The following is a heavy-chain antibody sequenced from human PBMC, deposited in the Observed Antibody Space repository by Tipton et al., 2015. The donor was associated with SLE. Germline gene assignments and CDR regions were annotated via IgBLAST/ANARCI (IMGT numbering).Heavy chain of an antibody. Sequence: TLSLTCTVSGDSISSGGYYWSWIRQHPGKGLEYIGYIHYRRNTYYNPSLKSRVTMSVDRSKNQFSLRLTSVTAADTAVYYCATELFRGYTSGRGPDYWGQGTLVTVSS. V-gene: IGHV4-31*03. J-gene: IGHJ4*02. D-gene: IGHD6-19*01. CDR2: IHYRRNT. CDR1: GDSISSGGYY. CDR3: ATELFRGYTSGRGPDY.